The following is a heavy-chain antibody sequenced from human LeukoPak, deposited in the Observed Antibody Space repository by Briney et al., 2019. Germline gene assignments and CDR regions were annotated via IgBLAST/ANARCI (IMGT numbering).Heavy chain of an antibody. CDR3: ASRRDNWFDP. J-gene: IGHJ5*02. CDR2: ISSSSSYT. Sequence: PGGSLRLSCAASGFTFSDYYMSWIRQAPGKGLEWVSYISSSSSYTNYADSVKGRFTISRDNAKSSLYLQMNSLRAEDTAVYYCASRRDNWFDPWGQGTLVTVSS. CDR1: GFTFSDYY. V-gene: IGHV3-11*06.